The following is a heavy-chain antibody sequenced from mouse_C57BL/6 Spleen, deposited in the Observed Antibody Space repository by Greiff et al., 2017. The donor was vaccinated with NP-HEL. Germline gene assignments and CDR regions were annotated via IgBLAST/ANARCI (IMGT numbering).Heavy chain of an antibody. CDR1: GYTFTDYE. D-gene: IGHD2-4*01. CDR3: TRGEIYYDYDWFAY. J-gene: IGHJ3*01. V-gene: IGHV1-15*01. Sequence: VQLQQSGAELVRPGASVTLSCKASGYTFTDYEMHWVKQTPVPGLEWIGAIDPETGGTAYNQKFKGKAILTADKSSSTAYMELRSLTSEDSAVYYCTRGEIYYDYDWFAYWGQGTLVTVSA. CDR2: IDPETGGT.